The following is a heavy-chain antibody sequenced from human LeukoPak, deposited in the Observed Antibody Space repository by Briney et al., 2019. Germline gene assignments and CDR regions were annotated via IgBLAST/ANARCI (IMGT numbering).Heavy chain of an antibody. CDR2: IYTSGST. Sequence: SETLSLTCTVSGGSISSYYWSWIRQPAGKGLEWIGRIYTSGSTNYSPSLKSRVTMSVDTSKNQFSLKLSSVTAADTAVYYCARMAAAGRKVYFDYWGQGTLVTVSS. CDR3: ARMAAAGRKVYFDY. V-gene: IGHV4-4*07. D-gene: IGHD6-13*01. J-gene: IGHJ4*02. CDR1: GGSISSYY.